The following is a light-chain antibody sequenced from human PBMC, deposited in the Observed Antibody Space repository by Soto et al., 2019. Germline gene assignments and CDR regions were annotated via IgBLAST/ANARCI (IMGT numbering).Light chain of an antibody. CDR1: QSVSSSY. CDR3: QQYGSSPVT. Sequence: EIVLTQSPGTLSLSPGERATLSCRASQSVSSSYLAWYQQKPGQAPRLLIYGASSRATGIPDRFSGSGSGTDFTLTISRMEPEDFAVYYCQQYGSSPVTFGQGTKLEIK. J-gene: IGKJ2*01. CDR2: GAS. V-gene: IGKV3-20*01.